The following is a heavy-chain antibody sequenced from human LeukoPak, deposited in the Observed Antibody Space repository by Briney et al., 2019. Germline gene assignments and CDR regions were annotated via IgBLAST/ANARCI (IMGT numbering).Heavy chain of an antibody. J-gene: IGHJ4*02. CDR2: IYYSGIT. V-gene: IGHV4-31*03. CDR3: ARDSGYYADY. CDR1: GGFISSGGYY. D-gene: IGHD3-22*01. Sequence: PSETLSLTCTVSGGFISSGGYYWSWIRQHPGKGLEWIGYIYYSGITYYNPSLKSRVTISVDTSKNQFSLKLSSVTAADTAVYYCARDSGYYADYWGQGSLVTVSS.